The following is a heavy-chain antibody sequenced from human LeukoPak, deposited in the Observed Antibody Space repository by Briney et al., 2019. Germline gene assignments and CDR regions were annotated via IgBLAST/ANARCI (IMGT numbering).Heavy chain of an antibody. CDR3: ARGGYSYGRFDY. V-gene: IGHV4-59*01. CDR2: ICYSGTT. CDR1: GASIDSYY. J-gene: IGHJ4*02. Sequence: PSETLSLTCTISGASIDSYYWSWIRQPPGKGLEWIGYICYSGTTNYNPSLKRRVTISVDTSKNQFSLKLSSVTAADTAVYYCARGGYSYGRFDYWGQGTLVTVSS. D-gene: IGHD5-18*01.